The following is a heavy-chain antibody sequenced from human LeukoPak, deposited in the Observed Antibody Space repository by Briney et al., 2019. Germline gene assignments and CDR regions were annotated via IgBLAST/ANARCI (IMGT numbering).Heavy chain of an antibody. V-gene: IGHV3-11*01. CDR2: ICDSGRTI. CDR3: ARDRLGDYDHSGYYDR. Sequence: GGSLRLSCAASGFTFSDYYMSWIGQAAAKGLDWVSYICDSGRTIYYADSVKGRFTISRDNAKNSVYLQMNNLGAEDTAVYYCARDRLGDYDHSGYYDRWGQGTLVTVSS. J-gene: IGHJ4*02. CDR1: GFTFSDYY. D-gene: IGHD3-22*01.